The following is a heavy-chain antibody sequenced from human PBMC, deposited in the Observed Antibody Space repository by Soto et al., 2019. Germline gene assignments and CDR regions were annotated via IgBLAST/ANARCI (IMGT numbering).Heavy chain of an antibody. CDR3: ARDRVAGIWGDAFDI. CDR2: INPYNANT. CDR1: GYTFTNHG. D-gene: IGHD3-16*01. V-gene: IGHV1-18*04. Sequence: QVQLVQSGTEVKKPGASVKVSCKTSGYTFTNHGIHWVRQAPGQGLEWMGWINPYNANTNYAQKLQGRVTMTTDTSTTTAHMDLRSLTSYDTAAYYCARDRVAGIWGDAFDIWGQGTVVTVSS. J-gene: IGHJ3*02.